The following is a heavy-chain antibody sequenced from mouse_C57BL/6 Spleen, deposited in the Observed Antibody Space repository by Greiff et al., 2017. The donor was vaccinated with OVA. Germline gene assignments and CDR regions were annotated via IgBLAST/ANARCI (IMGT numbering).Heavy chain of an antibody. CDR2: INPNNGGT. Sequence: EVQLQQSGPELVKPGASVKISCKASGYTFTDYYMNWVKQSHGKSLEWIGDINPNNGGTSYNQKFKGKATLTVDKSSSTADMELRSLTSEDSAVYYCARGYYDYSPWLAYWGQGTLVTVSA. D-gene: IGHD2-4*01. CDR3: ARGYYDYSPWLAY. J-gene: IGHJ3*01. CDR1: GYTFTDYY. V-gene: IGHV1-26*01.